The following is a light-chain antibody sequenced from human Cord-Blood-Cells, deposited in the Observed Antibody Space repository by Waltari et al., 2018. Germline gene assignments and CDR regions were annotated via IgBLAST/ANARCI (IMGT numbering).Light chain of an antibody. V-gene: IGLV2-23*01. CDR2: EGS. CDR3: CSYAGSNWV. CDR1: SSHVGSYNL. J-gene: IGLJ3*02. Sequence: QSALTQPASVSGPPGQSIPIPRTGTSSHVGSYNLVSWYPQHPGKAPKLMIYEGSKRPSGVSNRFSGSKSGNTASLTISGLQAEDEADYYCCSYAGSNWVFGGGTKLTVL.